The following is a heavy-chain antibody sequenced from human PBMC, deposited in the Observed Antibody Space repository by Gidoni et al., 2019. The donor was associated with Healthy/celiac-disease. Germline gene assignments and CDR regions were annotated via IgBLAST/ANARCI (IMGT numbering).Heavy chain of an antibody. V-gene: IGHV3-21*01. CDR1: GFPFSSYS. CDR3: ARDFTMVRGVIAFDP. Sequence: EVQLVESGGGLVKPGGSLRLSCAASGFPFSSYSMNWVRQAPGKGLEWVSSISSISSYIYYADSVKGRFTISRDNAKNSLYLQMNSLRAEDTAVYYCARDFTMVRGVIAFDPWGQGTLVTVSS. D-gene: IGHD3-10*01. J-gene: IGHJ5*02. CDR2: ISSISSYI.